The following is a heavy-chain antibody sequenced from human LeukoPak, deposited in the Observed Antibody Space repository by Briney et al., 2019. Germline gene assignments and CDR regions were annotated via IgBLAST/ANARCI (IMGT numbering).Heavy chain of an antibody. Sequence: ASVKVSCKASGYTFTSYDINWVRQAPGQGLEWMGIINPSGGSTSYAQKFQGRVTMTRDTSTSTVYMELSSLRSEDTAVYYCARERRTVTTPLRDYYYYGMDVWGQGTTVTVSS. V-gene: IGHV1-46*01. CDR1: GYTFTSYD. CDR3: ARERRTVTTPLRDYYYYGMDV. CDR2: INPSGGST. D-gene: IGHD4-17*01. J-gene: IGHJ6*02.